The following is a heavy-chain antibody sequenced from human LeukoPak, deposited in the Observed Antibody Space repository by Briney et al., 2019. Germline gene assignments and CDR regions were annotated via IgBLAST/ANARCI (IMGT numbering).Heavy chain of an antibody. V-gene: IGHV5-51*01. CDR2: IYPGDSDT. CDR3: ASSTRGVVVAAPYFDY. Sequence: GESLKISCKGSGYSFTSYWIGWVRHMPGKGLEWMGIIYPGDSDTRYSPSFQGQVTISADKSISTAYLQWSSLKASDTAMYYCASSTRGVVVAAPYFDYWGQGTLVTVSS. J-gene: IGHJ4*02. D-gene: IGHD2-15*01. CDR1: GYSFTSYW.